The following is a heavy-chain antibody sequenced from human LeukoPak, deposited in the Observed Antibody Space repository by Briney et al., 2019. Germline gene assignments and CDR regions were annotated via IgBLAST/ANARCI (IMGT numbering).Heavy chain of an antibody. CDR2: IWHDGSVE. CDR3: AKEGYQFRGYLDA. CDR1: GFTFSRLG. V-gene: IGHV3-33*06. Sequence: PRRTLRLSCAASGFTFSRLGMQWVRHAPREGLEWVAMIWHDGSVEEYADSVKGRFTISRGNSQNTLSLQMNNLRDDDTAVYYCAKEGYQFRGYLDAWGKGTTVTVSS. J-gene: IGHJ6*03. D-gene: IGHD2-2*01.